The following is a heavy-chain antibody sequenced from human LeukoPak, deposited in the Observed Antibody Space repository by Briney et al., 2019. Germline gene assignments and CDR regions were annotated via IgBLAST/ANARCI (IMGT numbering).Heavy chain of an antibody. CDR2: IYYSGST. J-gene: IGHJ6*03. CDR1: GGSISSHY. D-gene: IGHD2-2*01. V-gene: IGHV4-59*11. CDR3: ARRVVVPAAYYYYYYMDV. Sequence: SETLSLTCTVSGGSISSHYWSWIRQPPGKGLEWIGYIYYSGSTNYTPSLKSRVTISVDTSKNQFSLKLSSVTAADTAVYYCARRVVVPAAYYYYYYMDVWGKGTTVTVSS.